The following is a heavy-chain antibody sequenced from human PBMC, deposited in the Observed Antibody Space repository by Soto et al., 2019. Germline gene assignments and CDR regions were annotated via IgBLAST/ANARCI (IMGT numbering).Heavy chain of an antibody. CDR1: GCSISSGGYY. CDR3: AGVASKGSWFDP. Sequence: PSETLSLTCPVSGCSISSGGYYWSWIRQHPGKGLEWIGYIYYSGSTYYNPSLKSRVTISVDTSKNQFSLKLSSVTAADTAVYYCAGVASKGSWFDPWGQGTLVTVSS. D-gene: IGHD1-26*01. V-gene: IGHV4-31*03. J-gene: IGHJ5*02. CDR2: IYYSGST.